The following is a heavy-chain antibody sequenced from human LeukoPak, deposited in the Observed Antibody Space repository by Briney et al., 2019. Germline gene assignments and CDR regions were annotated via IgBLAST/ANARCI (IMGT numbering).Heavy chain of an antibody. V-gene: IGHV4-39*07. CDR3: ARSPRDYYGSGRYI. CDR2: IYYSGST. Sequence: PSETLSLTCTVSGGSISDSSYYWGWIRQSPGKGLEWIGSIYYSGSTYYNPSLKSRVTISVDTSKNQFSLKLSSVTAADTAVYYCARSPRDYYGSGRYIWGQGTLVTVSS. CDR1: GGSISDSSYY. D-gene: IGHD3-10*01. J-gene: IGHJ4*02.